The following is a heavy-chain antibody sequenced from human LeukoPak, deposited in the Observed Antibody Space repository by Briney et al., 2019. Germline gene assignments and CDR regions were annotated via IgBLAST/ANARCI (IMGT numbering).Heavy chain of an antibody. Sequence: SETLSLTCAVYGGSFSGYYWSWIRQPPGKGLEWIGEINHSGSTNYNPSLKSRVTISVDTSKNRFSLKLSSVTAADTAVYYCARFTPWQDSFDYWGQGTLVTVSS. CDR3: ARFTPWQDSFDY. CDR1: GGSFSGYY. D-gene: IGHD2-15*01. V-gene: IGHV4-34*01. J-gene: IGHJ4*02. CDR2: INHSGST.